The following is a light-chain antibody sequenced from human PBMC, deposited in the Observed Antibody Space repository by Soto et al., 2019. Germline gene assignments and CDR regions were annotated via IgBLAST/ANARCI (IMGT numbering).Light chain of an antibody. CDR3: QQYYSTPYT. CDR1: QTVLYSSNNKNY. Sequence: DIVMTQSPDSLAVSLGERATINCKSSQTVLYSSNNKNYLAWYQQKPGQPPKLLIYWASTRESGVPDRFRGSGSETDFTLTISSLQAEDVAVYYCQQYYSTPYTFGQGTKLEIK. V-gene: IGKV4-1*01. J-gene: IGKJ2*01. CDR2: WAS.